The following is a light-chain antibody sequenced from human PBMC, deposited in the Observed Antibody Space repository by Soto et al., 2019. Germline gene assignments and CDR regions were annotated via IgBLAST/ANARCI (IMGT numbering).Light chain of an antibody. J-gene: IGLJ2*01. CDR1: SSDVGSYNL. CDR3: CSYAGSSTLV. Sequence: QSVLTQPASVSGSPGQSITISCTGTSSDVGSYNLVSWYQQYPGKAPKLMIYEGSKRPSGVSNRFSGSKSGNTASLTISGLQAEDEADYYCCSYAGSSTLVFGGGTQLTV. CDR2: EGS. V-gene: IGLV2-23*01.